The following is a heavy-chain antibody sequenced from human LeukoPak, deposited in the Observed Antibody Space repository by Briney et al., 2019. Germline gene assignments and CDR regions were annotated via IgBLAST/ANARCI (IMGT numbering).Heavy chain of an antibody. D-gene: IGHD3-22*01. CDR3: ARGVFYYDASGRGYYFDY. Sequence: SETLSLTCTVSGGSIGSYYWSWIRQPAGKGLEWIGRIYTSGGTVYNPSLKSRVTMSVDTSKNQFSLKLSSVTAADTAVYYCARGVFYYDASGRGYYFDYWGQGTLVTVSS. V-gene: IGHV4-4*07. J-gene: IGHJ4*02. CDR1: GGSIGSYY. CDR2: IYTSGGT.